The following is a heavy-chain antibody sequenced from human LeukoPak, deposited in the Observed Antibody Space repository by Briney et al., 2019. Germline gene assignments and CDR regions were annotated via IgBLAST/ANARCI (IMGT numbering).Heavy chain of an antibody. Sequence: SETLSLTSAVYGGSFSGYYWSWIRQPPGKGLEWIGEINHSGSTNYNPSLKSRVTISVDTSKNQFSLKLSSVTAADTAVYYCARGSVVVVAATVFDYWGQGTLVTVSS. V-gene: IGHV4-34*01. J-gene: IGHJ4*02. D-gene: IGHD2-15*01. CDR3: ARGSVVVVAATVFDY. CDR2: INHSGST. CDR1: GGSFSGYY.